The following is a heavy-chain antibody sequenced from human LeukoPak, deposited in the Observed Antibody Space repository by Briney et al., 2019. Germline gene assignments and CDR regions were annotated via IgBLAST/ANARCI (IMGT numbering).Heavy chain of an antibody. D-gene: IGHD1-26*01. V-gene: IGHV4-38-2*02. CDR1: GYSISSGYY. CDR3: ARAVGATYFDY. CDR2: IYHSGST. Sequence: PSETLSLTCTVSGYSISSGYYWGWIRQPPGKGLEWIGSIYHSGSTYYNPSLKSRVTISVDTSKNQFALKLSSVTAADTAVYYCARAVGATYFDYWGQGTLVTVSS. J-gene: IGHJ4*02.